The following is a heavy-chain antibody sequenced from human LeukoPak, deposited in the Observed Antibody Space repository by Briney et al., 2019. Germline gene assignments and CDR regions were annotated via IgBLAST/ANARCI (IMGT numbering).Heavy chain of an antibody. CDR2: IFYSGST. D-gene: IGHD1-26*01. CDR3: ARQSGSSVD. CDR1: GGSISSSSHY. V-gene: IGHV4-39*01. Sequence: SETLSLTCTVSGGSISSSSHYWAWIRQPPGKGLEWTGSIFYSGSTYYNPSLKSQITISVDTSKSQFSLRLRSVTAADTAVYYCARQSGSSVDWGQGTLVTVSS. J-gene: IGHJ4*02.